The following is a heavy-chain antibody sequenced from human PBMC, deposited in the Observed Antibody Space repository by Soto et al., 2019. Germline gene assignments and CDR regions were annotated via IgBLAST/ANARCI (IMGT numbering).Heavy chain of an antibody. Sequence: GGSLRLSCAASGFTFDDYAMHWVRQAPGKGLEWVSGISWNSGSIGYADSVKGRFTISRDNAKNSLYLQMNSLRAEDTALYYCAKDRGGEYNWNGPVDYWGQGTLVTVSS. J-gene: IGHJ4*02. V-gene: IGHV3-9*01. CDR2: ISWNSGSI. D-gene: IGHD1-1*01. CDR3: AKDRGGEYNWNGPVDY. CDR1: GFTFDDYA.